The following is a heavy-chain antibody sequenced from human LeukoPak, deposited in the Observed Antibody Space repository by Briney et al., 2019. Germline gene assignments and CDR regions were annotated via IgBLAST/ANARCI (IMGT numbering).Heavy chain of an antibody. CDR3: ARGQLERPHEYYFDY. CDR2: INHSGST. J-gene: IGHJ4*02. V-gene: IGHV4-34*01. Sequence: SETLSLTCAVYGGSSSGYYWSWIRQPPGKGLEWIGEINHSGSTNYNPSLKSRVTISVDTSKNQFSLKLSSVTAADTAVYYCARGQLERPHEYYFDYWGQGTLVTVSS. D-gene: IGHD1-1*01. CDR1: GGSSSGYY.